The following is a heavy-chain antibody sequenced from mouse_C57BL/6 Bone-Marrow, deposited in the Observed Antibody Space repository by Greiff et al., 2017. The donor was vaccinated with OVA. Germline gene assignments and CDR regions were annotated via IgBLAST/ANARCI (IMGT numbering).Heavy chain of an antibody. D-gene: IGHD2-4*01. CDR1: GYTFTDYY. CDR2: INPNNGGT. CDR3: ACDYDGGGGY. J-gene: IGHJ2*01. Sequence: VQLQQSGPELVKPGASVKISCKASGYTFTDYYMNWVKQSPGKSLEWIGDINPNNGGTSYNQKFKGKATLTADKSSSTAYMELRSLTSEDSAVYYSACDYDGGGGYWGQGTTLTVSS. V-gene: IGHV1-26*01.